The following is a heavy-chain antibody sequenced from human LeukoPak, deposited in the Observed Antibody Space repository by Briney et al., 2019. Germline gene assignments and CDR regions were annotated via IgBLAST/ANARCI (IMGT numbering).Heavy chain of an antibody. V-gene: IGHV4-4*02. CDR3: ARDPPASGSYGMDV. Sequence: PSGTLSLTCAVSGVSISSSNWWSWVRQPPGQGLEWIGEIYHSGSTNYNPSLKSRVTISVDKSKNQFSLKLSSVTAADTAVYYCARDPPASGSYGMDVWGQGTTVTVSS. D-gene: IGHD1-26*01. CDR1: GVSISSSNW. CDR2: IYHSGST. J-gene: IGHJ6*02.